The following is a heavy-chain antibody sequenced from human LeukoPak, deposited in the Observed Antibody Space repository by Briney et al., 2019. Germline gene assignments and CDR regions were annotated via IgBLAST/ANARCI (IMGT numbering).Heavy chain of an antibody. V-gene: IGHV3-30*03. J-gene: IGHJ1*01. CDR3: ARDGGYSNYVSLLPQH. CDR2: ISYDGSNK. Sequence: PGRSLRLSCAASGFTFSSYGMHWVRQAPGKGLEWVAVISYDGSNKYYADSVKGRFTISRDNSKNTLYLQMNSLRAEDTAVYYCARDGGYSNYVSLLPQHWGQGTLVTVSS. D-gene: IGHD4-11*01. CDR1: GFTFSSYG.